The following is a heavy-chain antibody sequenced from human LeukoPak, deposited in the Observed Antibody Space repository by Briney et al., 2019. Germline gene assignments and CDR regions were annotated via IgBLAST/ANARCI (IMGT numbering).Heavy chain of an antibody. D-gene: IGHD6-19*01. CDR3: ARLPTGVAGTVDY. J-gene: IGHJ4*02. CDR1: GYTFTSYG. Sequence: ASVKVSCKASGYTFTSYGISWVRQAPGQGLECMGWIHPNSGGTNYAQNFQGRVTMTRDTSITTAYMELSSLRSDDTAVYYCARLPTGVAGTVDYWGQGTLVTVSS. V-gene: IGHV1-2*02. CDR2: IHPNSGGT.